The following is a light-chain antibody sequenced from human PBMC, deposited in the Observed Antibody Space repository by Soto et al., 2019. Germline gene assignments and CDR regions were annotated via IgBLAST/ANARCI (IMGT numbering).Light chain of an antibody. V-gene: IGLV1-40*01. J-gene: IGLJ3*02. Sequence: QPVLTQPPSVSGAPGQRVTISCTGSSSNIGAGYDVHWYQQLPGTAPKLLMYGNSNRPSGVPDRFSGSKSGTSASLAITGLQAEDEADYYCQSYDISLSGWVFGGGTKVTVL. CDR1: SSNIGAGYD. CDR3: QSYDISLSGWV. CDR2: GNS.